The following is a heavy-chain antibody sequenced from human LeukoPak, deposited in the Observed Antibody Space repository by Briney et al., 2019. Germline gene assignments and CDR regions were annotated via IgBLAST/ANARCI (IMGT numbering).Heavy chain of an antibody. CDR2: MNPNSGNT. CDR1: GYTFTSYD. CDR3: ARVPLIAARERAIWFDP. V-gene: IGHV1-8*01. J-gene: IGHJ5*02. Sequence: ASVKVSCKASGYTFTSYDINWVRQATGQGLEWMGWMNPNSGNTGYAQKFQGRVTMTRNTSISTAYMELSSLRSEDTAVYYCARVPLIAARERAIWFDPWGQGTLVTVSS. D-gene: IGHD6-6*01.